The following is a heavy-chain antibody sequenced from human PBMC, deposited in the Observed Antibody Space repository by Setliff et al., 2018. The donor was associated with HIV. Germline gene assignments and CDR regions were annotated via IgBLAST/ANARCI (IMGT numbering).Heavy chain of an antibody. V-gene: IGHV1-2*06. D-gene: IGHD2-8*01. CDR2: IIPNSGGT. Sequence: ASVMVSCKASGYTFTAYYMHWVRQAPGQGLEWMGRIIPNSGGTNYAQKFQGRVTMTRDTSISTAYMELSRLRSDDTAVYYCASKVYCTNGVCLDAFDIWGQGTMVTVSS. J-gene: IGHJ3*02. CDR3: ASKVYCTNGVCLDAFDI. CDR1: GYTFTAYY.